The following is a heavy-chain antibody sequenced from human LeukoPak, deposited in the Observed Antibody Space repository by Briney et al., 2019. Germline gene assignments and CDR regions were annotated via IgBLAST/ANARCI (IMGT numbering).Heavy chain of an antibody. Sequence: SETLPLTCAVYGGSFSGYYWSWIRQPPGKGLEWIGEINHSGSTNYNPSLKSRVTISVDTSKNQFSLKLSSVTAADTAVYYCARVDVWGSYRIHPFKYFQHWGQGTLVTVSS. CDR2: INHSGST. CDR3: ARVDVWGSYRIHPFKYFQH. D-gene: IGHD3-16*02. V-gene: IGHV4-34*01. J-gene: IGHJ1*01. CDR1: GGSFSGYY.